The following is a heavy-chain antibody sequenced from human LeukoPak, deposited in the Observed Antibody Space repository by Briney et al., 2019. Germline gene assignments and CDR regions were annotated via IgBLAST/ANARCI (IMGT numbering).Heavy chain of an antibody. CDR1: GYTFTSYY. Sequence: ASVKVSCKASGYTFTSYYMHWVRQAPGQGLEWMGIIDPSGGSTSYAQKFQGRVTMTRDMSTSTVYMELSSLSSEDTAVYYCARVRRDGYNSYYFDYWGQGTLVTVSS. J-gene: IGHJ4*02. V-gene: IGHV1-46*01. CDR3: ARVRRDGYNSYYFDY. CDR2: IDPSGGST. D-gene: IGHD5-24*01.